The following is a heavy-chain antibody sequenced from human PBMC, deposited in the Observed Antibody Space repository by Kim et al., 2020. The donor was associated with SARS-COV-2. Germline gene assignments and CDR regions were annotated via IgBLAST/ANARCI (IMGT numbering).Heavy chain of an antibody. Sequence: NPSLKGRVTRSVDTSKSQFSLKLSSVTAADTAVYYCARASMVRGVIVEYWGQGTLVTVSS. CDR3: ARASMVRGVIVEY. J-gene: IGHJ4*02. D-gene: IGHD3-10*01. V-gene: IGHV4-34*01.